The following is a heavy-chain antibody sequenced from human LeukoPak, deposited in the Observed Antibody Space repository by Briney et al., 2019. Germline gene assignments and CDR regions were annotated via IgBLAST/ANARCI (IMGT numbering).Heavy chain of an antibody. Sequence: PGGSLKLSCEGSGFNFQYAWMTWVRQAPGKGPEWVGRIKSKRDGETTDYAALVKSRFSISRDDSKNTVYLQMNSLRTEDTAVYYCTSLVGSPTYWGQGTLVAVSS. CDR2: IKSKRDGETT. V-gene: IGHV3-15*01. CDR3: TSLVGSPTY. J-gene: IGHJ4*02. CDR1: GFNFQYAW. D-gene: IGHD4-23*01.